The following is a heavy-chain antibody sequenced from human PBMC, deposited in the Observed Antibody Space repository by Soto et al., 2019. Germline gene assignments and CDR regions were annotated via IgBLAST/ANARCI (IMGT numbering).Heavy chain of an antibody. CDR3: ARHQPTYYYDSSGYYPLGSYFDY. CDR1: GYSISSGYY. CDR2: IYHSGST. Sequence: SETLSLTCAVSGYSISSGYYWGFIRQPPGKGLEWIGSIYHSGSTYYNPSLKSRVTISVDTSKNQFSLKLSSVTAADTAVYYCARHQPTYYYDSSGYYPLGSYFDYWGQGTLVTVSS. J-gene: IGHJ4*02. V-gene: IGHV4-38-2*01. D-gene: IGHD3-22*01.